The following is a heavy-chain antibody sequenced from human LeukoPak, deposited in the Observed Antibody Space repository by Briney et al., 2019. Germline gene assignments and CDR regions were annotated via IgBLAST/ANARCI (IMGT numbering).Heavy chain of an antibody. J-gene: IGHJ6*03. Sequence: KHSETLSLTCAVYGGSFSGYYWSWIRQSPGQGLEWIGEINHGGDTNYNPSLKSRVTISVDTSKNQFSLKLSSVTAADTAVYYCARAGSGWPKYYYYYYMDVWGKGTTVTVSS. V-gene: IGHV4-34*01. D-gene: IGHD6-19*01. CDR2: INHGGDT. CDR1: GGSFSGYY. CDR3: ARAGSGWPKYYYYYYMDV.